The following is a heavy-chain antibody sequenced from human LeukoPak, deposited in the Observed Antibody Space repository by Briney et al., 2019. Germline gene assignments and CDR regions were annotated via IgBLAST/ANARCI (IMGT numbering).Heavy chain of an antibody. CDR2: ITDAVGST. CDR1: GFTFSSSS. D-gene: IGHD4-17*01. CDR3: AKDKTTVTPRGLDI. J-gene: IGHJ3*02. V-gene: IGHV3-23*01. Sequence: GGSLRLSCAASGFTFSSSSISWVRQAPGKGLEWVSAITDAVGSTHYADSVKGRFTTSRDNSKNTLYLQMNSLRAEDTAVYYCAKDKTTVTPRGLDIWGQGTMVTVSS.